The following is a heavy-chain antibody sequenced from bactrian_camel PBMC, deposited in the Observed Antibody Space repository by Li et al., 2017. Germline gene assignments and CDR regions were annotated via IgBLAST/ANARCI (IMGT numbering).Heavy chain of an antibody. CDR2: IISGSRT. CDR1: GYASCSYD. V-gene: IGHV3S53*01. J-gene: IGHJ4*01. Sequence: HVQLVESGGGSVQAGGSLRLSCAASGYASCSYDMSWHRQAPGKERELVSRIISGSRTSYADSVKGRFTISQDNAKNTVYLQMNSPKPEDTAMYYCKTTCRGWNYYGQGTQVT. D-gene: IGHD3*01.